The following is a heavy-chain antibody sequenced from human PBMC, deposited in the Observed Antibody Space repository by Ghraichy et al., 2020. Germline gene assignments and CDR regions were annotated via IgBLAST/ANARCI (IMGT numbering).Heavy chain of an antibody. D-gene: IGHD3-10*02. CDR2: IYYSGST. V-gene: IGHV4-39*01. CDR1: GGSISSSSYY. CDR3: ARRRIPYVTREAFDI. J-gene: IGHJ3*02. Sequence: SETLSLTCTVSGGSISSSSYYWGWIRQPPGKGLEWIGSIYYSGSTYYNPSLKSRVTISVDTSKNQFSLKLSSVTAADTAVYYCARRRIPYVTREAFDIWGQGTMVTVSS.